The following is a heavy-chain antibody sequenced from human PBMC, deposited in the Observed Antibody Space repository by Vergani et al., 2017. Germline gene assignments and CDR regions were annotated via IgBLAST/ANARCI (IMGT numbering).Heavy chain of an antibody. D-gene: IGHD3-22*01. Sequence: EVQLVESGGGLVQPGRSLRLSCAASGFTFDDYAMHWVRQAPGKGLEWVSGISWNSGSIGYADSVKGRFIISRDNAKNSLYLQMNSLRAEDTALYYCAKDLGSSGYSPVDYWGQGTLVTVSS. J-gene: IGHJ4*02. V-gene: IGHV3-9*01. CDR1: GFTFDDYA. CDR3: AKDLGSSGYSPVDY. CDR2: ISWNSGSI.